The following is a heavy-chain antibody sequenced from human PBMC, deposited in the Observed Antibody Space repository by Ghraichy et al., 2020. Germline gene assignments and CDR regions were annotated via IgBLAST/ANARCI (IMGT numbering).Heavy chain of an antibody. Sequence: ESLNISCTVSGGSINSNYWSWIRQPPGKGLEWIGWIYYSGSTIYNPSLKSRVTISVDRSKNQFSLKVRSVTAADTAVYYCARDPGVIGYNYMEAFDIWGQGTTVTVSS. J-gene: IGHJ3*02. D-gene: IGHD5-24*01. CDR1: GGSINSNY. CDR3: ARDPGVIGYNYMEAFDI. V-gene: IGHV4-59*01. CDR2: IYYSGST.